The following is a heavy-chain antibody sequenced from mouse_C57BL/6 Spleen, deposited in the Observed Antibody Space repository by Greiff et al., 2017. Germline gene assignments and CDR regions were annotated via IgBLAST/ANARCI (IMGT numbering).Heavy chain of an antibody. V-gene: IGHV1-53*01. J-gene: IGHJ4*01. D-gene: IGHD1-1*01. CDR3: SRSDFGIYYYGSSLYYYAMDY. Sequence: QVQLQQPGTELVKPGASVKLSCKASGYTFTSYWMHWVKQRPGQGLEWIGNINPSNGGTNYNEKFKSKATLTVDKSSSTAYMQLSSLTSEDSAVYYCSRSDFGIYYYGSSLYYYAMDYWGQGTSVTVSS. CDR2: INPSNGGT. CDR1: GYTFTSYW.